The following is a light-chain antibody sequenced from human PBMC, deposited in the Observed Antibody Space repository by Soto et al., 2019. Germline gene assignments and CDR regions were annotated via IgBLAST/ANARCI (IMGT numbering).Light chain of an antibody. V-gene: IGLV1-40*01. Sequence: QSVLTQPPSVSEAPGQRVTISCTGSSSNIGAGYEAHWYQQVPGTAPKLLIYENNNRPSGVPDRFSGSKSGTSASLAITGLQAEDEAEYYCQSNENSLSCYVFGTGTKLTVL. CDR1: SSNIGAGYE. CDR3: QSNENSLSCYV. J-gene: IGLJ1*01. CDR2: ENN.